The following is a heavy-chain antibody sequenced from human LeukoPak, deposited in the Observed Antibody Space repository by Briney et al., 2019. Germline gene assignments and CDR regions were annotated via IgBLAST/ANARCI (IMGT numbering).Heavy chain of an antibody. J-gene: IGHJ3*01. V-gene: IGHV4-39*01. CDR2: VHHSGTT. CDR1: GPSISSGGYY. D-gene: IGHD3-22*01. CDR3: ARNPPDYYDSRGHMGAFDV. Sequence: PSETLSLTCVVSGPSISSGGYYWGWLRHPPEKGLEWIGSVHHSGTTYYNTSLKSRVTISVDKSKNQFSLELTSVTAADTAVYYCARNPPDYYDSRGHMGAFDVWGQGTMVTVSS.